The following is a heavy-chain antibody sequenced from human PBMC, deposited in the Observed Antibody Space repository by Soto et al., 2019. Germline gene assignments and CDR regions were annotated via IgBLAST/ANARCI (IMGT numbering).Heavy chain of an antibody. CDR3: ASPKIAFYNWFDP. Sequence: QLQLQESGPGLVKPSETLSLTCTVSGGSISSISYYWGWIRQPPGKGLEWIGSIYYSGSTYYNPSLKSRVTISVNTSKNQFSVKLSSVTAADTAVYYCASPKIAFYNWFDPWGQGTLVTVSS. CDR1: GGSISSISYY. J-gene: IGHJ5*02. V-gene: IGHV4-39*01. D-gene: IGHD3-3*02. CDR2: IYYSGST.